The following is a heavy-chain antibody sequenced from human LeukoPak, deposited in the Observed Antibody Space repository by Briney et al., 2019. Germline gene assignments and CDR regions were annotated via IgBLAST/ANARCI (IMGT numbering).Heavy chain of an antibody. D-gene: IGHD3-16*01. CDR1: GYTFSGYY. CDR3: VRPRGGHSPFDY. Sequence: ASVKVSCKASGYTFSGYYMHWVRQAPGQGLEWMGWINPNSGDTNYAQKFQDRVTMTRDTSITTADMELSRLRSDDTAVYYCVRPRGGHSPFDYWGQGSQVTVSS. CDR2: INPNSGDT. J-gene: IGHJ4*02. V-gene: IGHV1-2*02.